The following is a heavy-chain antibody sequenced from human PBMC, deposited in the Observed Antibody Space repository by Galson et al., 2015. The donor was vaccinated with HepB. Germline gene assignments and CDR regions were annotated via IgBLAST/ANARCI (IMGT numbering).Heavy chain of an antibody. CDR3: AREVVVPAAMDGWFDP. D-gene: IGHD2-2*01. Sequence: SVKVSCKASGGTFSSYTIDWVRQAPGQGLEWMGRIIPILGITNYAQKFQGRVTITADKSTITAYMELSSLKSEDTAVYYCAREVVVPAAMDGWFDPWGQGTLVTVSS. CDR1: GGTFSSYT. V-gene: IGHV1-69*04. J-gene: IGHJ5*02. CDR2: IIPILGIT.